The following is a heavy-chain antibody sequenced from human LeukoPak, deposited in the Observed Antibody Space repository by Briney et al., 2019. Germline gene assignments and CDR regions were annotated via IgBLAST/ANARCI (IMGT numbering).Heavy chain of an antibody. Sequence: PSETLSLTCTVSGGSISSGGYYWSWIRQPPGKGLEWIGYIYHSGSTYYNPSLKSRVTISVDRSKNQFSLKLSSVTAADTAVYYCARGYWRYSSSPSGGYWGQGTPVTVSS. D-gene: IGHD6-6*01. J-gene: IGHJ4*02. CDR3: ARGYWRYSSSPSGGY. CDR2: IYHSGST. CDR1: GGSISSGGYY. V-gene: IGHV4-30-2*01.